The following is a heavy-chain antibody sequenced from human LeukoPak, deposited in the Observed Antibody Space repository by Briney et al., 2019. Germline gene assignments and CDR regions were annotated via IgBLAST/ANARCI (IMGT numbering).Heavy chain of an antibody. CDR1: GFTFSSYG. CDR2: ISYDGSNK. CDR3: ARDKAFSFDP. Sequence: GGSLRLSCAASGFTFSSYGMPWVRQAPGKGLEWVAVISYDGSNKYYADSVKGRFTISRDNSKNTLYLQMNSLRAEDTAVYYCARDKAFSFDPWGQGTLVTVSS. J-gene: IGHJ5*02. V-gene: IGHV3-30*03.